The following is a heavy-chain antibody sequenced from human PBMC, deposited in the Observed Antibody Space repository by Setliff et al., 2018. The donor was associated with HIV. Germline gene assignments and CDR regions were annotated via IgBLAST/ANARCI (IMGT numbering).Heavy chain of an antibody. CDR3: ATSPGTYSDSSASYFDY. J-gene: IGHJ4*02. Sequence: PGESLKISCKGSGYTFPHAWIGWVRQMPGKGLEWMGIIYLSDSDTRYSRSFQGQVTISVDQSITTAYLQWSSLKASDTAMYYCATSPGTYSDSSASYFDYWGQGTLVTVS. V-gene: IGHV5-51*01. D-gene: IGHD6-6*01. CDR1: GYTFPHAW. CDR2: IYLSDSDT.